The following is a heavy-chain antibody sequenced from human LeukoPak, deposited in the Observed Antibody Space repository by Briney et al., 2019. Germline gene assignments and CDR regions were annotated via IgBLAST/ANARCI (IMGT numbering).Heavy chain of an antibody. CDR2: IYYSGST. V-gene: IGHV4-31*03. CDR3: ARDQVDYMDV. Sequence: PSETLSLTCTVSGGSISCGGYFWTWIPQHPGKGLEWLGYIYYSGSTYYNPSLKSRVTISVDTSKNQFSLKLSSVTAADTAVYYCARDQVDYMDVWGKGTTVTVSS. J-gene: IGHJ6*03. CDR1: GGSISCGGYF.